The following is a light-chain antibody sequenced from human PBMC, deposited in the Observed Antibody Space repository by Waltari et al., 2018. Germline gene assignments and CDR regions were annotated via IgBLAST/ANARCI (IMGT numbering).Light chain of an antibody. CDR1: SLGSKN. CDR2: DDT. V-gene: IGLV3-21*02. J-gene: IGLJ2*01. Sequence: SYVLTQPPSVSVAPGQTATISCGGDSLGSKNVHWYQQRPGQAPFLVVYDDTDRPHGIPARNSGSKSGNTATLTINRVEAGDEADFYCQVWESSSDHWFFGGGTKLTVL. CDR3: QVWESSSDHWF.